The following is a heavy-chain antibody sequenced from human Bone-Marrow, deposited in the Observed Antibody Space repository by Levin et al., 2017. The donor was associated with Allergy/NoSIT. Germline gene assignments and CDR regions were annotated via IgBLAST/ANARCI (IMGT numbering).Heavy chain of an antibody. J-gene: IGHJ6*02. CDR1: GFDLSGHW. CDR3: NPVFDLGV. V-gene: IGHV3-74*01. CDR2: IESRGSAT. Sequence: PGGSLRLSCAASGFDLSGHWMHWVRQTPGKGLVWVARIESRGSATSYADSARGRFTVSRDNAKNTVYLQMNSLRAEDTAVYYCNPVFDLGVWGQGTTVTVSS.